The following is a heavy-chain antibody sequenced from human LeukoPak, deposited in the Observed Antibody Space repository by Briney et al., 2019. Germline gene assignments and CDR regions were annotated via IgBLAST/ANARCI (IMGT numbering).Heavy chain of an antibody. CDR3: AMAIRQDYDFWIGYYMGYYYYYMDV. V-gene: IGHV4-4*02. Sequence: SGTLSLTCAVSGDSISSSNWWSWVRQPPGKGLEWIGEIYHSGSTNYNPSLKSRVTISVDKSKNQFSLKLSSVTAADTAVYSCAMAIRQDYDFWIGYYMGYYYYYMDVWGKGTTVTVSS. CDR2: IYHSGST. J-gene: IGHJ6*03. D-gene: IGHD3-3*01. CDR1: GDSISSSNW.